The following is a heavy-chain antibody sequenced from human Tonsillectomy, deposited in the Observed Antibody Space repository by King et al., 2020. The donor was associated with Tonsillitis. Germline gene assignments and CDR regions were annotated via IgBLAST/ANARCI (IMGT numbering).Heavy chain of an antibody. CDR1: GGTFSSYA. D-gene: IGHD2-2*01. J-gene: IGHJ6*02. CDR3: ARGYLGYCSRTSCNYYYYYGMDV. Sequence: VQLVQSGAEVKKPGSSVKVSCKASGGTFSSYAISWVRQAPGQGLEWMGGIIPIFGTANYAQKFQGRVTITADESTSTAYMELSSLRSEDTAVYYCARGYLGYCSRTSCNYYYYYGMDVWGQGTTVTVSS. CDR2: IIPIFGTA. V-gene: IGHV1-69*01.